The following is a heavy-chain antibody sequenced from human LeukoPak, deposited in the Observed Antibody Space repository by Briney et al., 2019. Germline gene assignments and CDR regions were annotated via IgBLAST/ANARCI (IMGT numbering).Heavy chain of an antibody. V-gene: IGHV1-69*06. CDR1: GGAFSTYA. J-gene: IGHJ3*01. CDR2: IIPIIGPP. D-gene: IGHD1-26*01. CDR3: AIDSHLGIVGATRAFDC. Sequence: SVKLSCKASGGAFSTYANSWVRQGPGQGLEWMGGIIPIIGPPNYAQKFQGRVTITADKSTTTAYMELSSLRSEDSAVDYCAIDSHLGIVGATRAFDCWGQGTKDTVSS.